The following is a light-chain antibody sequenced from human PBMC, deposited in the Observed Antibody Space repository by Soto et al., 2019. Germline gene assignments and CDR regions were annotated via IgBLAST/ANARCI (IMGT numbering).Light chain of an antibody. CDR1: SGHSTYA. CDR3: QTWGTGIRV. CDR2: VNRDGSH. J-gene: IGLJ3*02. Sequence: QSVLTQSPSASASLGASVKLTCTLSSGHSTYAIAWHQQRPEKGPRYLMKVNRDGSHTKGDGIPDRFSGSSSGAERYLTISSLQSEDEADYYCQTWGTGIRVFGGGTKVTVL. V-gene: IGLV4-69*01.